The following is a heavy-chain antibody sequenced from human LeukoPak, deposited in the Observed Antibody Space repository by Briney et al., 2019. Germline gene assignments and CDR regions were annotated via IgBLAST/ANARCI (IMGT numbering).Heavy chain of an antibody. V-gene: IGHV3-30-3*01. CDR1: GFTFSSYA. CDR2: ISYDGSNK. D-gene: IGHD3-16*02. Sequence: GGSLRLSCAASGFTFSSYAMHWVRQAPGKGLEWVAVISYDGSNKYYADSVKGRFTISRDNSKNTLYLQMNSLRAEDTAVYYCARDQNPTLGGVIVTTYGYWGQGTLVTVSS. CDR3: ARDQNPTLGGVIVTTYGY. J-gene: IGHJ4*02.